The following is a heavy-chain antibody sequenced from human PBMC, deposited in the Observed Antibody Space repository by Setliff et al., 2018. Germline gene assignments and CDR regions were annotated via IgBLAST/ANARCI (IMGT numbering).Heavy chain of an antibody. D-gene: IGHD3-10*01. CDR2: VYPGDSDT. V-gene: IGHV5-51*06. CDR1: GYPLTAYY. J-gene: IGHJ6*03. Sequence: VSCKASGYPLTAYYIHWVRQAPGQGLEWMGIVYPGDSDTQYSPSFQGQVTFSSDKSINTAYLHLSSLKASDTAMYYCARSHYYASGNSHYYYMDVWGKGTAVTVSS. CDR3: ARSHYYASGNSHYYYMDV.